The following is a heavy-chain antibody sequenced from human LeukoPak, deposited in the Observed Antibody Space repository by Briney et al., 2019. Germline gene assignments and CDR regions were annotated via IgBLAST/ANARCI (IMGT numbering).Heavy chain of an antibody. D-gene: IGHD2/OR15-2a*01. CDR3: VSFYEAY. Sequence: GGSLRLSCAASGNYWMHWVRQAPGKGLVWVSHINSDGSWTSYADSVKGRFTISKDNAKNTAYLQMNNLRAEDTAVYYCVSFYEAYWGRGTLVTVSS. V-gene: IGHV3-74*01. J-gene: IGHJ4*02. CDR1: GNYW. CDR2: INSDGSWT.